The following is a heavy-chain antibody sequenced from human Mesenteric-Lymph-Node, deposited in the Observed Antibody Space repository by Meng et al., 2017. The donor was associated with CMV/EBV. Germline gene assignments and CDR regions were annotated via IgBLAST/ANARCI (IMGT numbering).Heavy chain of an antibody. CDR2: INPNSGVT. CDR3: AKDLYTSSSAGYYFDY. V-gene: IGHV1-2*02. J-gene: IGHJ4*02. Sequence: ASVKVSCKASGYTFTGYYMHWVRQAPGQGLEWMGWINPNSGVTKYAEKFQGRVTMTRDTSINTAYMELSRLTSDDTAVFYCAKDLYTSSSAGYYFDYWGQGTLVTVSS. CDR1: GYTFTGYY. D-gene: IGHD6-6*01.